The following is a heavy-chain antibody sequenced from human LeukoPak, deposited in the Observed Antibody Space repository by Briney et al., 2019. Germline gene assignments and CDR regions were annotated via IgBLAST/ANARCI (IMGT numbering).Heavy chain of an antibody. CDR3: ARVGELTAYYYYYMDV. CDR1: GYTFTSYG. Sequence: ASVKVSCKASGYTFTSYGISWVRQAPGQGLEWMGWISAYNGNTNYAQKLQGRVTMTTDTSTSTAYMELSSLRSEDTAVYYCARVGELTAYYYYYMDVWGKGTTVTVSS. V-gene: IGHV1-18*01. J-gene: IGHJ6*03. D-gene: IGHD3-10*01. CDR2: ISAYNGNT.